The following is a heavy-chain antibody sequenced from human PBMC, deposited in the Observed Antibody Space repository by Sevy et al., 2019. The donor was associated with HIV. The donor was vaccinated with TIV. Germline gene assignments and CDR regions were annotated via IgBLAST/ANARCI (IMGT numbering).Heavy chain of an antibody. Sequence: GGSLRLSCAASGLTFSSYWMHWIRQAPGKGLVWVSGINSDGSSTSYADSVKGRFTISRDNAKNTLYLQMNSLRAEDTAVYYCASSNGDYYYGSGSLHADYGGQGTLVTVSS. J-gene: IGHJ4*02. CDR1: GLTFSSYW. D-gene: IGHD3-10*01. CDR2: INSDGSST. V-gene: IGHV3-74*01. CDR3: ASSNGDYYYGSGSLHADY.